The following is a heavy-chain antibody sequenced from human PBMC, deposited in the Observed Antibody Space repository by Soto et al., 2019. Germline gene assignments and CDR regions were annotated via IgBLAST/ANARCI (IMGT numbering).Heavy chain of an antibody. J-gene: IGHJ4*02. CDR3: ARVDWDTSMVTFSY. CDR1: GYSFTNYW. CDR2: IYPGDSDT. D-gene: IGHD5-18*01. Sequence: GESLKISCKGSGYSFTNYWIGWVRQMPGKGLEWMGIIYPGDSDTRYSPSFQGQVSMSADKSISTAYLQWSSLKASDTDMYYCARVDWDTSMVTFSYWGQGTPVTVSS. V-gene: IGHV5-51*01.